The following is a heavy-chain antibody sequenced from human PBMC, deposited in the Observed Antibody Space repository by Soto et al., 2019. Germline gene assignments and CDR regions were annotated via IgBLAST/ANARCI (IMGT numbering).Heavy chain of an antibody. Sequence: QVQLVQSGAEVKKPGAAVKVSCKASGYTFTNYDINWVRQATGQGLEWMGWMNPNSGNTGYAQKLQGRVTMTRNTSMSTASMELSSLRSEDTAVYYCARGPMSCTSSSCPYFFDCWAQGTLVTVSS. D-gene: IGHD2-2*01. CDR1: GYTFTNYD. CDR3: ARGPMSCTSSSCPYFFDC. V-gene: IGHV1-8*01. CDR2: MNPNSGNT. J-gene: IGHJ4*02.